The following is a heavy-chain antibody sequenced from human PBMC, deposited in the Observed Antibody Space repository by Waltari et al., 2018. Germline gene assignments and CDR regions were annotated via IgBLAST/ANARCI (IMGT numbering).Heavy chain of an antibody. Sequence: EVQLVESGGGLVQSGGSLRLSCAASGFSFSSYAMRLVRLAPGKGLEWVSAIGGSAVTTYYADSVKGRFIISRDNSKNTLYLQMNSLGAEDTAVYYCAKVQGPKIYYMDVWGKGTTVTVSS. J-gene: IGHJ6*03. CDR3: AKVQGPKIYYMDV. CDR1: GFSFSSYA. V-gene: IGHV3-23*04. CDR2: IGGSAVTT.